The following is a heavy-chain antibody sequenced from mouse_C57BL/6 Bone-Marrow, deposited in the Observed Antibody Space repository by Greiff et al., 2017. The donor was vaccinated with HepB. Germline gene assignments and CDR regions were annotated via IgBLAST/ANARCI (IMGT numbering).Heavy chain of an antibody. V-gene: IGHV1-81*01. J-gene: IGHJ2*01. Sequence: VQLQQSGAELARPGASVKLSCKASGYTFTSYGISWVKQRTGQGLEWIGEIYPRSGNTYYNEKFKGKATLTADKSSSTAYMELRSLTSEDSAVYFCARGAYYYSSRDYWGQGTTLTVSS. D-gene: IGHD1-1*01. CDR2: IYPRSGNT. CDR3: ARGAYYYSSRDY. CDR1: GYTFTSYG.